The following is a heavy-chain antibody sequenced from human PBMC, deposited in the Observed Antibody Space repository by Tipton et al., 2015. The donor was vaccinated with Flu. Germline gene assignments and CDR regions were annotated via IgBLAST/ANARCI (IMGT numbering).Heavy chain of an antibody. D-gene: IGHD1-26*01. CDR2: IHRTGNT. CDR1: GDSIGSDYY. CDR3: ARDRSGSNSLDY. J-gene: IGHJ4*02. Sequence: TLSLTCSVSGDSIGSDYYWGWIRQPPGKGLEWIGNIHRTGNTYHNPSLKSRVTISLDRSKNQFSLKLRSVTAADTAVYYCARDRSGSNSLDYWGQGTLVTVSS. V-gene: IGHV4-38-2*02.